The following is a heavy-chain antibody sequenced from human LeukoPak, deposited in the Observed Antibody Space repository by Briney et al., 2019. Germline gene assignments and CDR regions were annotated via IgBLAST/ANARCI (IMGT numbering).Heavy chain of an antibody. Sequence: SETLSLTCTVSGGSISSHYGNWIRQPPGKGLEWIGYIYYSGSTNYNPSLKSRVTISVDTSKNQFSLKVSSVTAADTAVYYCASSSAYYYFDYWGQGTLVTVSS. D-gene: IGHD3-22*01. V-gene: IGHV4-59*08. CDR3: ASSSAYYYFDY. J-gene: IGHJ4*02. CDR1: GGSISSHY. CDR2: IYYSGST.